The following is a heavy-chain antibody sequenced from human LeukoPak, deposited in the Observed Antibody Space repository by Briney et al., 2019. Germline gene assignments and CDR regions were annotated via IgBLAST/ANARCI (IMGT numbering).Heavy chain of an antibody. Sequence: GGSLRLSCVASGFSFSSHGMHWVRQAPGKGLEWVAVIWYDGSHRYYPDSVKGRFTISRDNSKNTLFLQMDSLRVDDTAVYYCVRDNAAADGALDYWGQGSLVTVSS. CDR1: GFSFSSHG. CDR2: IWYDGSHR. V-gene: IGHV3-33*01. CDR3: VRDNAAADGALDY. J-gene: IGHJ4*02. D-gene: IGHD5-24*01.